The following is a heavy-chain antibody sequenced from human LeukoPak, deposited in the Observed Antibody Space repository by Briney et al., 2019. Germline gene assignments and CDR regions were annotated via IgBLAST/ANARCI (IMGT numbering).Heavy chain of an antibody. D-gene: IGHD2-2*03. Sequence: GGSLRLSCEASGFTFSSYGMHWVRQAPGKGLEWVAVISYDGSNKYYADSVKGRFTISRDNSKNTLYLQMNSLRAEDTAVYYCANWDGYCSSTSCYPPFDYWGQGTLVTVSS. V-gene: IGHV3-30*18. CDR1: GFTFSSYG. CDR3: ANWDGYCSSTSCYPPFDY. J-gene: IGHJ4*02. CDR2: ISYDGSNK.